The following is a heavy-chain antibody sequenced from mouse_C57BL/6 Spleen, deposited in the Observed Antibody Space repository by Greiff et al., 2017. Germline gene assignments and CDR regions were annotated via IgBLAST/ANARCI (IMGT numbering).Heavy chain of an antibody. CDR1: GFTFSSYG. Sequence: EVQGVESGGDLVKPGGSLKLSCAASGFTFSSYGMSWVRQTPDKRLEWVATISSGGSYTYYPDSVKGRFTISRDNAKNTLYLQMSSLKSEDTAMYYCARGDYSNFFDYWGQGTTLTVSS. J-gene: IGHJ2*01. D-gene: IGHD2-5*01. CDR3: ARGDYSNFFDY. V-gene: IGHV5-6*01. CDR2: ISSGGSYT.